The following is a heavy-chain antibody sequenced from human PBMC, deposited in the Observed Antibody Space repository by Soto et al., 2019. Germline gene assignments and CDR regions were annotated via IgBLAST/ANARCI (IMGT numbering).Heavy chain of an antibody. Sequence: QVQLQESGPGLVKPSETLSLTCTVSGGSISSYYWSWIRQPPGKGLEWIGYIYYSGSTKYNPSLKSRVTISVDTSKNQFSLKLSSVTAADTAVYYGARAGDIDSSSWYGDYFDYWGQGTLVTVSS. CDR3: ARAGDIDSSSWYGDYFDY. D-gene: IGHD6-13*01. V-gene: IGHV4-59*01. CDR1: GGSISSYY. CDR2: IYYSGST. J-gene: IGHJ4*02.